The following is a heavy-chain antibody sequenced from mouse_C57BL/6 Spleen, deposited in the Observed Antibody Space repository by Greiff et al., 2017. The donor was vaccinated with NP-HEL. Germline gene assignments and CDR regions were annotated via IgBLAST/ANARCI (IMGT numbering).Heavy chain of an antibody. CDR1: GFTFSSYA. D-gene: IGHD2-5*01. V-gene: IGHV5-4*01. CDR3: ARAYYSNYGGYFDV. CDR2: ISDGGSYT. Sequence: EVQVVESGGGLVKPGGSLKLSCAASGFTFSSYAMSWVRQTPEKRLEWVATISDGGSYTYYPDNVKGRFTISRDNAKNNLYLQMSHLKSEDTAMYYCARAYYSNYGGYFDVWGTGTTVTVSS. J-gene: IGHJ1*03.